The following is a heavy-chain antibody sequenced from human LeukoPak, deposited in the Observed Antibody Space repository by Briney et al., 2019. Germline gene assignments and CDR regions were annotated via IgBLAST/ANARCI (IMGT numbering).Heavy chain of an antibody. V-gene: IGHV3-23*01. CDR1: GFTFSSYS. CDR2: ISDSGRST. Sequence: GGSLRLSCAVSGFTFSSYSMNWVRQPPGKGLEWVSAISDSGRSTYYADFVKGRFTIARDNSKHTLYLQMNSLRADDTAVYYCAKPESQQLVPPDYWGQGTLVTVSS. CDR3: AKPESQQLVPPDY. D-gene: IGHD6-13*01. J-gene: IGHJ4*02.